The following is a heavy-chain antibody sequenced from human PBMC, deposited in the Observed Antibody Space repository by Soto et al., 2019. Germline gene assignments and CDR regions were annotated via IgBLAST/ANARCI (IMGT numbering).Heavy chain of an antibody. CDR2: ISYDGSNK. Sequence: SLRLSCAASGFTFSSYAMHWVRQAPGKGLEWVAVISYDGSNKYYADSVKGRFTISRDNSKNTLYLQMNSLRAEDTAVYYCARVRSYYDFWSGYSIHYGMDVWGQGT. CDR3: ARVRSYYDFWSGYSIHYGMDV. J-gene: IGHJ6*02. D-gene: IGHD3-3*01. CDR1: GFTFSSYA. V-gene: IGHV3-30-3*01.